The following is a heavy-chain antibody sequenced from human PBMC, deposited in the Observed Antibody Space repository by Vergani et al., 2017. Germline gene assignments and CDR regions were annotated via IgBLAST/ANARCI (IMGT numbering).Heavy chain of an antibody. J-gene: IGHJ6*02. Sequence: EVQLLESGGGLVQPGGSLRLSCGASGFTSSSSAMTWVRQAPGKGLEWVSAISGSGGNTFYTDSVKGRFTISRDNSKDTLYLQMNSLRVEDTAIYYCAKARDPKCKGGNCYSYYYGLDLWGQGTTVTVSS. D-gene: IGHD4-23*01. V-gene: IGHV3-23*01. CDR3: AKARDPKCKGGNCYSYYYGLDL. CDR2: ISGSGGNT. CDR1: GFTSSSSA.